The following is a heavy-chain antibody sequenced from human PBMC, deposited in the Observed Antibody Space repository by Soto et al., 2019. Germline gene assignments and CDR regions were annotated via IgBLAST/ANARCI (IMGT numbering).Heavy chain of an antibody. CDR1: GGTFSSYA. D-gene: IGHD2-21*02. J-gene: IGHJ4*02. CDR2: IIPIFGTA. V-gene: IGHV1-69*13. CDR3: ARAYCGGDCYSTYLYSIDY. Sequence: SVKVSCKASGGTFSSYAISWVRQAPGQGLEWMGGIIPIFGTANYTQKFQGRVTITADESTSTAYMELSSLRSEDTAVYYCARAYCGGDCYSTYLYSIDYWGQGTLVTVSS.